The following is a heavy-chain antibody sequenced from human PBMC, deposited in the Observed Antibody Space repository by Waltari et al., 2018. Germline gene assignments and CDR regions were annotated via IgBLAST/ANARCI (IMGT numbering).Heavy chain of an antibody. Sequence: QVQLVQSGAEVKKPGSSVKVSCKASGGTFSSYAISWVRQAPGQGLEWMGGTIPIFGTAKYAQKFQGRVTITTDESTSTAYMELSSLRSEDTAVYYCARAGTTYYYGSGSQYYFDYWGQGTLVTVSS. CDR3: ARAGTTYYYGSGSQYYFDY. J-gene: IGHJ4*02. CDR2: TIPIFGTA. D-gene: IGHD3-10*01. CDR1: GGTFSSYA. V-gene: IGHV1-69*05.